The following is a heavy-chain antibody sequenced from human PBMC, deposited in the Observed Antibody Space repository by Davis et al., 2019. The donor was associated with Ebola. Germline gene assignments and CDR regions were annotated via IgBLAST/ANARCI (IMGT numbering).Heavy chain of an antibody. D-gene: IGHD1-26*01. V-gene: IGHV5-51*01. J-gene: IGHJ6*03. CDR2: IHPGHLDT. CDR3: ARRGWDLHYYYYMDV. Sequence: GESLKISCQASGYTFPSYWIGWVRQMPGKGLEWMGIIHPGHLDTRYSPSFQGQVTISVDRSTNTAFLQWSSLEDSDTATYYCARRGWDLHYYYYMDVWGEGTTVTVS. CDR1: GYTFPSYW.